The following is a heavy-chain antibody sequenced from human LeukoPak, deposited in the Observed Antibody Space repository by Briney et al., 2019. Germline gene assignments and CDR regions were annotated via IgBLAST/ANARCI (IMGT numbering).Heavy chain of an antibody. CDR1: GYTITGYY. J-gene: IGHJ5*02. CDR2: INPNTGGT. V-gene: IGHV1-2*02. CDR3: ARDVFGELLMSHWFDP. D-gene: IGHD3-10*01. Sequence: ASVKVSCKASGYTITGYYMHWVRQAPGQGLEWMGWINPNTGGTDCPQKFQGRVSMTRDTSINTAYMELTRLTSDDTAVYYCARDVFGELLMSHWFDPWGQGTLVTVSS.